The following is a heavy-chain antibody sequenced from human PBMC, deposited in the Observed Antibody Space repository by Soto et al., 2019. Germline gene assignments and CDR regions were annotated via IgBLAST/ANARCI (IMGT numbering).Heavy chain of an antibody. J-gene: IGHJ4*02. Sequence: EVQLLESGGGLVQPGGSLRLSCAASGFTFSSYAMSWVRQAPGKGLEWVSAISGSGGSTYYADSVKGRFTISRDNSKNTLYLQMNSLRAEDTAVYYSAKDRPMYSVGEPDYFDYWGQGTLVTVSS. V-gene: IGHV3-23*01. CDR1: GFTFSSYA. CDR2: ISGSGGST. CDR3: AKDRPMYSVGEPDYFDY. D-gene: IGHD1-26*01.